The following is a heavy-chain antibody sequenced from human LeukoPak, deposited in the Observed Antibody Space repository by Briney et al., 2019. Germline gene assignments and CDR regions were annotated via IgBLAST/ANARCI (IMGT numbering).Heavy chain of an antibody. CDR2: INPSGGST. Sequence: ASVKVSCKASGYTFTSYYMHWVRQAPGQGLEWMGIINPSGGSTSYAQKFQGRVTMTRDTSTSTVYMELSSLRSEDTAVYYCARSLQKDDFWSPHAFDIWGQGTIVTVSS. D-gene: IGHD3-3*01. V-gene: IGHV1-46*01. J-gene: IGHJ3*02. CDR3: ARSLQKDDFWSPHAFDI. CDR1: GYTFTSYY.